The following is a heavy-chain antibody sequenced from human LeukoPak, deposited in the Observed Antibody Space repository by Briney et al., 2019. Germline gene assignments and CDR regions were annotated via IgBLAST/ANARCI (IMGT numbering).Heavy chain of an antibody. Sequence: SETLFLTCAVSGGSISSFYWTWIRQPPGKGLEWIGYIYYSGSTNYNPSLKSRVTISVDTSMNQFSLKLSSVTAADAAVYYCAREKGNSYGYDYWGQGTLVTVSS. V-gene: IGHV4-59*01. CDR1: GGSISSFY. D-gene: IGHD5-18*01. CDR3: AREKGNSYGYDY. CDR2: IYYSGST. J-gene: IGHJ4*02.